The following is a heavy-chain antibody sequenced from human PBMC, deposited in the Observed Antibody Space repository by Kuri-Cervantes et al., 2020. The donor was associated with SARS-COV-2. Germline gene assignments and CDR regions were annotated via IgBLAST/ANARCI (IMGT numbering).Heavy chain of an antibody. D-gene: IGHD2-21*01. CDR2: IIRGGAT. V-gene: IGHV3-15*07. CDR1: GLTVFSHAR. Sequence: GGSLRLSCAVSGLTVFSHARINWVRQPAGGGLEGVGRIIRGGATDYAAPVKARFIISRDDSKNTFYLQMNSLTAEDTAVYYCAHITEPNTCRMGDWGQGTMVTVSS. J-gene: IGHJ6*02. CDR3: AHITEPNTCRMGD.